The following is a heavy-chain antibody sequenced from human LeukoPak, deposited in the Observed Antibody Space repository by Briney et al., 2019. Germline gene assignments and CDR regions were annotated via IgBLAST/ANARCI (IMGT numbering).Heavy chain of an antibody. CDR3: ARGSKYYDILG. CDR1: GGSIGSSYYY. Sequence: SETLSLTCTVSGGSIGSSYYYWGWIRQPPGRGLEWIGSIYYSGSTYYNPSLKSRVTISEDTSKNQFSPKLNSVTAADTAVYYCARGSKYYDILGWGQGTLVTVSS. V-gene: IGHV4-39*01. CDR2: IYYSGST. J-gene: IGHJ4*02. D-gene: IGHD3-9*01.